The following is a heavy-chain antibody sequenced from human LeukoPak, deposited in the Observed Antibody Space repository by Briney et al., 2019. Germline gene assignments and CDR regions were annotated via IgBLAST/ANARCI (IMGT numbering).Heavy chain of an antibody. CDR2: VSGSASST. Sequence: GGSLRLSCAASGFTFNNYAMSWVRQAPGKGLEWVSIVSGSASSTYYADSVKGRFTISRDNSKNTLYLQMKSLTAEDTAVYYCAKGSRSSSSDYFDYWSQGTLVTVSS. CDR1: GFTFNNYA. CDR3: AKGSRSSSSDYFDY. D-gene: IGHD6-6*01. V-gene: IGHV3-23*01. J-gene: IGHJ4*02.